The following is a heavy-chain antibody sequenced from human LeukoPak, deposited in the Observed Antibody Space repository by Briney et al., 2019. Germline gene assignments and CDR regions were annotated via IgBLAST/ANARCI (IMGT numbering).Heavy chain of an antibody. V-gene: IGHV3-23*01. D-gene: IGHD3-16*02. CDR3: AKVKSGSYRGGDFDY. CDR2: VSSSGGST. CDR1: GFTFSSYA. Sequence: GGSLRLSCAASGFTFSSYAMSWVRQAPGKGLEWVSVVSSSGGSTYYADSVKGWFTISRDNSKNTLSLQMSSLGAEDTAVYYCAKVKSGSYRGGDFDYWGQGTLVTVSS. J-gene: IGHJ4*02.